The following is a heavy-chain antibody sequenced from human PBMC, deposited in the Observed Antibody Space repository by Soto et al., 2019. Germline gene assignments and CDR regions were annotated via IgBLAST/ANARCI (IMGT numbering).Heavy chain of an antibody. CDR2: IYYSGST. Sequence: QVQLQESGPGLVKPSETLSLTCTVSGGSISSYYWSWIRQPPGKGLEWIGYIYYSGSTNYNPSLKSRVTISVDTAKNQFSLKLSSVTAADTAVYYCARERLWFGEFQVGYYYGMDVWGQGTTVTVSS. CDR3: ARERLWFGEFQVGYYYGMDV. V-gene: IGHV4-59*01. CDR1: GGSISSYY. D-gene: IGHD3-10*01. J-gene: IGHJ6*02.